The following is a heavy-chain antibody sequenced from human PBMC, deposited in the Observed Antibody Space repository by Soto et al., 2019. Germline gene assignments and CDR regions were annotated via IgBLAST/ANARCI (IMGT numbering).Heavy chain of an antibody. V-gene: IGHV4-59*01. J-gene: IGHJ6*02. CDR3: ARGGSIAAPVGSYYYYYGMDV. Sequence: SETLSLTCTVSGGSISSYYWSWIRQPPGKGLEWIGYIYYSGSTNYNPSLKSRVTISVDTSKNQFSLKLSSVTAADTAVYYCARGGSIAAPVGSYYYYYGMDVWGQGTTVTVSS. CDR1: GGSISSYY. D-gene: IGHD6-6*01. CDR2: IYYSGST.